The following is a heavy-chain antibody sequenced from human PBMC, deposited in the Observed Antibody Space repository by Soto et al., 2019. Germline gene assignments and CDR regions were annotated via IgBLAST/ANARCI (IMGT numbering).Heavy chain of an antibody. V-gene: IGHV4-39*07. CDR3: ARGGLGYCSGGSCYSAELSRYYYGMDV. CDR2: FFVGGNT. Sequence: SETLSLTCTVSGGSIGSTTYYWGWMRQPPGKGLEWIASFFVGGNTYYNPSLKSRVTISVDTSKNQFSLKLSSVTAADTAVYYCARGGLGYCSGGSCYSAELSRYYYGMDVWGQGTTVTVSS. D-gene: IGHD2-15*01. CDR1: GGSIGSTTYY. J-gene: IGHJ6*02.